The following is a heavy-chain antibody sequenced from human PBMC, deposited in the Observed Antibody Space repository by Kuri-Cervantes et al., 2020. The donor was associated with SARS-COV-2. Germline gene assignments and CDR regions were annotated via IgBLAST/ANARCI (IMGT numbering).Heavy chain of an antibody. CDR2: IYYSGST. J-gene: IGHJ4*02. V-gene: IGHV4-39*07. CDR1: GGSVRSSSYY. D-gene: IGHD2-8*01. CDR3: ASRLGGMRSYYFDY. Sequence: GSLRLSCTVSGGSVRSSSYYWGWIRQPPGKGLEWIGSIYYSGSTYYNPSLKSRVTISVDTSKNQFSLKLSSVTAADTAVYYCASRLGGMRSYYFDYWGQGTLVTVSS.